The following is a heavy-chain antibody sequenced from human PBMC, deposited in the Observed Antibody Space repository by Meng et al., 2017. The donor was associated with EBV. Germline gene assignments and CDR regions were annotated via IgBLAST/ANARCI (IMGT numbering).Heavy chain of an antibody. CDR2: INTYSGKA. CDR1: GYTFRNYA. J-gene: IGHJ5*02. V-gene: IGHV7-4-1*02. Sequence: QVQLVKLGFEWKRPGASVKVSCKASGYTFRNYAINWMRQVPGQGLEWMGWINTYSGKATFAQGFTGRFVFSLDTPVTTAHLQISGLKTEDSAVYYCARGVEENGSHYPFDPWGQGTLVTVSS. CDR3: ARGVEENGSHYPFDP. D-gene: IGHD1-1*01.